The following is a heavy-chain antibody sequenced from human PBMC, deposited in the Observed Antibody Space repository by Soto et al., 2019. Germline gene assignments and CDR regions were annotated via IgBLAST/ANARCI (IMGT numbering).Heavy chain of an antibody. CDR2: IYYSGST. D-gene: IGHD3-22*01. CDR1: GGSISSSSYY. J-gene: IGHJ5*02. CDR3: ASTPSYYYDSSGYPVSGYYNWFDP. Sequence: SETLSLTCTVSGGSISSSSYYWGWIRQSPGKGLEWIGGIYYSGSTYYNPSLKSRVTISVDTSKNQFSLKLSSVTAADTAVYYCASTPSYYYDSSGYPVSGYYNWFDPWGQGTLVTVSS. V-gene: IGHV4-39*01.